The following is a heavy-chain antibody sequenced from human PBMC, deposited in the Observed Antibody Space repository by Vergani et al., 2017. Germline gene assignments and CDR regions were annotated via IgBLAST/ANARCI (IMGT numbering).Heavy chain of an antibody. V-gene: IGHV4-59*06. D-gene: IGHD3-10*01. Sequence: QVQLQESGPGLVKPSETLSLTCTVSGGSISSYYWSWIRQPPGKGLEWIGYIYYSGSTYYNPSLKSRVTISVDTSKNQFSLKLSSVTAADTAVYYCASRKLGYYGMDVWGQGTTVTVSS. CDR2: IYYSGST. CDR1: GGSISSYY. J-gene: IGHJ6*02. CDR3: ASRKLGYYGMDV.